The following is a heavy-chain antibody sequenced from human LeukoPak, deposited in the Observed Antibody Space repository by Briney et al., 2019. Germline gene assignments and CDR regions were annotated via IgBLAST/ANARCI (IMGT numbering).Heavy chain of an antibody. CDR2: FNPDRGGT. CDR3: ATRQLYYGAVDS. V-gene: IGHV1-24*01. Sequence: AAVKVSCKVSGFPVTNSDIHWLRQAPGKGLEWMGGFNPDRGGTIYAQKFQGRLTLTQDTSTDTAYMELTSLRSEDTAMIFCATRQLYYGAVDSWGEGTLVSVSS. J-gene: IGHJ1*01. CDR1: GFPVTNSD. D-gene: IGHD4/OR15-4a*01.